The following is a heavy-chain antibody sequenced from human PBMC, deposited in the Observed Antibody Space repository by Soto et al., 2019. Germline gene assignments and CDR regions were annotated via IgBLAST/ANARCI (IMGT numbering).Heavy chain of an antibody. CDR3: AKDLGRWYSSSWSSWFDP. D-gene: IGHD6-13*01. Sequence: GGSLRLSCAASGLTFSSYWMHWVRQKPGKGPVWVSPISGGGGSTYYADSVKGRFTISRDNSKNTLYLQMNSLRAEDTAVYYCAKDLGRWYSSSWSSWFDPWGQGTLVTVSS. CDR2: ISGGGGST. CDR1: GLTFSSYW. V-gene: IGHV3-23*01. J-gene: IGHJ5*02.